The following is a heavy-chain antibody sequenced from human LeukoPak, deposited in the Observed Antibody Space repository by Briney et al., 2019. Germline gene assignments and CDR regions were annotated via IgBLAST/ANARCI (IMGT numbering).Heavy chain of an antibody. CDR3: ARADDGANSWVNY. Sequence: GSLRLSCAASGFTFSSYWMHWVRQAPGKGLVWISRINSDGSGTSYADSVKGRFTISRDNAKNTLYLQMNSLRAEDTAVYYCARADDGANSWVNYWGQGTLVTVSS. CDR2: INSDGSGT. CDR1: GFTFSSYW. V-gene: IGHV3-74*01. D-gene: IGHD4-23*01. J-gene: IGHJ4*02.